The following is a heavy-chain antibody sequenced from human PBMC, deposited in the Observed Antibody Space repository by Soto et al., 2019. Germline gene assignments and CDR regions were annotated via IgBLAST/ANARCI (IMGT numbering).Heavy chain of an antibody. CDR2: IIPILGIA. D-gene: IGHD3-10*01. V-gene: IGHV1-69*08. CDR1: GGTFSSYT. CDR3: ARDHDYYGSGSHPLLDY. J-gene: IGHJ4*02. Sequence: QVQLVQSGAEVKKPGSSVKVSCKASGGTFSSYTISWVRQAPGQGLEWMGRIIPILGIANYAQKFQGRVTITADKSTSTAYMELSSLRSEDTAVYYCARDHDYYGSGSHPLLDYWGQGTLVTVSS.